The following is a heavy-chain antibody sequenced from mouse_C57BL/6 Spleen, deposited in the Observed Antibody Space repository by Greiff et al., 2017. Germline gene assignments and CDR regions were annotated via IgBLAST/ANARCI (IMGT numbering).Heavy chain of an antibody. CDR2: ISNLAYSI. CDR1: GFTFSDYG. D-gene: IGHD1-1*01. V-gene: IGHV5-15*01. CDR3: ARDSNYYGSSYGYFDV. J-gene: IGHJ1*03. Sequence: EVKLVESGGGLVQPGGSLKLSCAASGFTFSDYGMAWVRQAPRKGPEWVAFISNLAYSIYYADTVTGRFTISRENAKNTLYLEMSSLRSEDTAMYYCARDSNYYGSSYGYFDVWGTGTTVTVSS.